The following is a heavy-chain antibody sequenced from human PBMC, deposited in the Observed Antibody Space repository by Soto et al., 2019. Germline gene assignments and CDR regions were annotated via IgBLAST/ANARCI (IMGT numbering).Heavy chain of an antibody. D-gene: IGHD6-13*01. Sequence: EVQLLESGGGLVQPGGSLRLSCAASGFTFSSYAMSWVRQAPGKGLEWVSAISGSGGSTYYADSVKGRLTISRDNSKKTRYMQRNSMRAEDTAVYYCAKTRGPEYSSSRQDDDFDIWGQGTMVTVSS. V-gene: IGHV3-23*01. CDR1: GFTFSSYA. J-gene: IGHJ3*02. CDR2: ISGSGGST. CDR3: AKTRGPEYSSSRQDDDFDI.